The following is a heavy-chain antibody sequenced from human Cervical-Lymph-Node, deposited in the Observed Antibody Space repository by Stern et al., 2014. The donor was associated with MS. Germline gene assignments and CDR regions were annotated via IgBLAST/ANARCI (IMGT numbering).Heavy chain of an antibody. CDR2: MKAESGDT. CDR3: ARGREFWSAYHLAYQFYGLDV. J-gene: IGHJ6*02. D-gene: IGHD3-3*01. Sequence: QMQLVQSGAEVKKPGDSVNVFCKTSGNSFTSHDINWVRQAAGHGLEWMGWMKAESGDTAYPPNFLGRVTMTRNISTNTAYMELSGLRSDDTAVYYCARGREFWSAYHLAYQFYGLDVWGQGTTVIVSS. CDR1: GNSFTSHD. V-gene: IGHV1-8*01.